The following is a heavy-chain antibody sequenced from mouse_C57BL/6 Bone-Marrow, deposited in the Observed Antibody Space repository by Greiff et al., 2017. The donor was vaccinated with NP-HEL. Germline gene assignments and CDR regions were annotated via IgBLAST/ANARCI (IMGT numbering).Heavy chain of an antibody. D-gene: IGHD1-1*01. CDR3: ASPSTVVAGDYFDY. J-gene: IGHJ2*01. CDR1: GYTFTSYW. V-gene: IGHV1-64*01. CDR2: IHPNSGST. Sequence: QVQLQQPGAELVKPGASVKLSCKASGYTFTSYWMHWVKQRPGQGLEWIGMIHPNSGSTNYNEKFKSKATLTVDKSSSTAYMQLSSLTSEDSAVYYCASPSTVVAGDYFDYWGQGTTLTVSS.